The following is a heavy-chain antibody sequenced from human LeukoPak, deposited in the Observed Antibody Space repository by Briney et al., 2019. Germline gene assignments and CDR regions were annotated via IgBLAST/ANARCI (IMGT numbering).Heavy chain of an antibody. D-gene: IGHD5-18*01. CDR1: GGSISSYY. CDR2: IYYSGST. V-gene: IGHV4-59*08. CDR3: ARRTAMAYFDY. Sequence: SETLSLTCTVSGGSISSYYWSWIRQPPGKGLEWIGYIYYSGSTNYNPSLKSRVTISVDTSRNQFSLKLSSVTAADTAVYYCARRTAMAYFDYWGQGTLVTVSS. J-gene: IGHJ4*02.